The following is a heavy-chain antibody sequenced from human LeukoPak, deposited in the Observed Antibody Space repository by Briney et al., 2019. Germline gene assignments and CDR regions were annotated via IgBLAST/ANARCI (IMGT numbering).Heavy chain of an antibody. Sequence: SETLSLTCTVSGGSISSSGYYWGWIRQPPGKGLEWIGSIYYSGSTYYNPSLKSRVTISIDTSKNQFSLKLSSVTAADTAVYYCARSGTGLLRYYFDYWGQGTLITVSS. D-gene: IGHD3-22*01. V-gene: IGHV4-39*07. CDR3: ARSGTGLLRYYFDY. J-gene: IGHJ4*02. CDR1: GGSISSSGYY. CDR2: IYYSGST.